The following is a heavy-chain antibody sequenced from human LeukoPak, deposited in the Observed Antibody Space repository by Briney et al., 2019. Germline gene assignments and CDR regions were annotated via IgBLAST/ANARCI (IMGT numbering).Heavy chain of an antibody. CDR2: IYYSGST. Sequence: SDTLSLTCTVSGGSISSYYWSWIRQPPGKGLEWIGYIYYSGSTNYNPSLKSRVTISVDTSKNQFSLKLSSVTAADTAVYYCARDSSDSSGGGNDYWGQGTLVTVSS. V-gene: IGHV4-59*01. J-gene: IGHJ4*02. CDR1: GGSISSYY. CDR3: ARDSSDSSGGGNDY. D-gene: IGHD3-22*01.